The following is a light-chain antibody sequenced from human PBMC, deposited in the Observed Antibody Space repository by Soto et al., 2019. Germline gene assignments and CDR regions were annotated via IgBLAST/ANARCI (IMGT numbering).Light chain of an antibody. CDR3: QQYNNWPPWT. Sequence: EIVMTQSPATLSVSPGERATLSCRASQSVSSNLAWYKQKPGQAPRHLIYGASTRATGIPARFSGSGSGTEFTLTISSLQSADFAVYYCQQYNNWPPWTFGQGTKVEIK. CDR2: GAS. CDR1: QSVSSN. J-gene: IGKJ1*01. V-gene: IGKV3-15*01.